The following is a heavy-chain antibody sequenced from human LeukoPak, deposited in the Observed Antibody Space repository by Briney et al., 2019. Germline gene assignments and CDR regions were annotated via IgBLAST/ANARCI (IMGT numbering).Heavy chain of an antibody. CDR3: AKADYYGSGFTERTFDY. D-gene: IGHD3-10*01. V-gene: IGHV3-23*01. Sequence: GGSLRLSCAASGFTFSSYAMSWVRQAPGKGLEWVSAISGSGGSTYYADSVKGRFTISRDNSKNTLYLQMNSLRAEDTAVYYCAKADYYGSGFTERTFDYWGQGTLVTVSS. CDR1: GFTFSSYA. CDR2: ISGSGGST. J-gene: IGHJ4*02.